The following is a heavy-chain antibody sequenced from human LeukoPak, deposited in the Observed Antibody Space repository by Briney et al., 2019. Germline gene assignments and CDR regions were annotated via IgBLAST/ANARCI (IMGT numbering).Heavy chain of an antibody. D-gene: IGHD1-26*01. CDR1: GYSFTSYW. CDR2: IYPGDSDT. J-gene: IGHJ4*02. CDR3: ARHSRRSGSYIYYFDY. Sequence: GESLKISCKGSGYSFTSYWIGWGRQLPGKGLEWMGIIYPGDSDTRYSPPFQGQVTISADKSISTAYLQWSSLKASDTAMYYCARHSRRSGSYIYYFDYWGQGTLVTFSS. V-gene: IGHV5-51*01.